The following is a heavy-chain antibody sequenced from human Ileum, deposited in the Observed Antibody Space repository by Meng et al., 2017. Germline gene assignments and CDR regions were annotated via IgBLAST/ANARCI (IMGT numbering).Heavy chain of an antibody. CDR2: IYYSGAT. Sequence: QVQLQESGPGLVKPSETLSLTCTVPGGSIRSISNYWDWVRQSPGTRLEWIGSIYYSGATYYNPSLKSRVTMSVDTSKNQFSLRLSSVTAADTAVYFCARRVHDGRHYHYFDYWGQGALVTVSS. CDR3: ARRVHDGRHYHYFDY. D-gene: IGHD3-16*01. CDR1: GGSIRSISNY. V-gene: IGHV4-39*01. J-gene: IGHJ4*02.